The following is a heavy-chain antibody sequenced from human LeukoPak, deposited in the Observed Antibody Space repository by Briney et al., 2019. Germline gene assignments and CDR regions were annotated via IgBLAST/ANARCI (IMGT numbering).Heavy chain of an antibody. V-gene: IGHV3-7*01. CDR2: IKQDGSEK. CDR3: AREGPSGSSAYEY. CDR1: GFTFSSYW. J-gene: IGHJ4*02. D-gene: IGHD1-26*01. Sequence: GGSLRLSCAASGFTFSSYWMSWVRQAPGKGLEWVANIKQDGSEKYYVDSVKGRFTISRDNAKNSLYLQMNSLRAEDTAVYYCAREGPSGSSAYEYWGQGTQVTVSS.